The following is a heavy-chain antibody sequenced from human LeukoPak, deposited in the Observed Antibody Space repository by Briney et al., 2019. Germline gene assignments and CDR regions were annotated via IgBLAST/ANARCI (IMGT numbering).Heavy chain of an antibody. J-gene: IGHJ4*02. Sequence: GGTLRLSCAASGFTFIDYDMHWVRQVIGKGLEWVSAIGIRGDTHYSGSVKGRFTISRENAESSLYLQMNSLRAEDTAVYYCARGGIQVSGIDEFDYWGQGTLVTVSS. CDR3: ARGGIQVSGIDEFDY. CDR1: GFTFIDYD. V-gene: IGHV3-13*01. CDR2: IGIRGDT. D-gene: IGHD6-19*01.